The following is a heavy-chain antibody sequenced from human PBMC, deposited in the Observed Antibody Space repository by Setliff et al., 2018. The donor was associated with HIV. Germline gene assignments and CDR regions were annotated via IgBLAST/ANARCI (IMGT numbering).Heavy chain of an antibody. D-gene: IGHD4-4*01. V-gene: IGHV4-61*10. Sequence: SETLSLTCTVSGGSISSGSYYWSWIRQPAGKGLEWIGEVNHSGSTNYNPSLKSRVTISVDTSKNQFSLKLSSVTAADTAVYYCARGRDDYNYDPFDIWGQGTMVTVSS. CDR1: GGSISSGSYY. J-gene: IGHJ3*02. CDR3: ARGRDDYNYDPFDI. CDR2: VNHSGST.